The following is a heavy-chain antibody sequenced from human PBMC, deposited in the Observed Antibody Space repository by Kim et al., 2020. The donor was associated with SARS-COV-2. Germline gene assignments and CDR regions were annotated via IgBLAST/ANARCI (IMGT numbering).Heavy chain of an antibody. V-gene: IGHV3-74*01. CDR3: TRGMVSDGWDV. J-gene: IGHJ6*02. CDR2: ISPNGTTT. CDR1: GFSLTTYW. D-gene: IGHD2-8*01. Sequence: GGSLRLSCAASGFSLTTYWMNWVRQAPGKGLEWVSRISPNGTTTYYADSVKGRFTMSRDNAKNTLYLQMNSLRAEDTAFYYCTRGMVSDGWDVWGQGATVTVSS.